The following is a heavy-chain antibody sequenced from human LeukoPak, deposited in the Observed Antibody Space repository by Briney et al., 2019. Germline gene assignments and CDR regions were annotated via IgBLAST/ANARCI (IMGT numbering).Heavy chain of an antibody. CDR1: GFTFSSYG. V-gene: IGHV3-30*02. D-gene: IGHD3-3*01. CDR2: IRYDGSNK. CDR3: AKDRRPGHLEYYFDY. J-gene: IGHJ4*02. Sequence: GGSLRLSCAASGFTFSSYGMHWVRQAPGKGLEWVAFIRYDGSNKYYADSVKGRFTISRDNSKNTLYLQMNSLRAEDTAVYYCAKDRRPGHLEYYFDYWGQGTLVTVSS.